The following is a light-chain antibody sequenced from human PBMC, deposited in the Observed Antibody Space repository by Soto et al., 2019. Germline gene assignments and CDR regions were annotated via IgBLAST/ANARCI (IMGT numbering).Light chain of an antibody. CDR3: QQLGT. V-gene: IGKV3-20*01. J-gene: IGKJ1*01. CDR2: AAS. Sequence: EIVLTQSPGTLSLSPGERATLSCRTSQSVYNNYLAWYQHKPGQAPRLLIYAASSRATGIPDRFSGSGSGTDFTLTISRLEPEDFAVYYCQQLGTFGQGTKVDIK. CDR1: QSVYNNY.